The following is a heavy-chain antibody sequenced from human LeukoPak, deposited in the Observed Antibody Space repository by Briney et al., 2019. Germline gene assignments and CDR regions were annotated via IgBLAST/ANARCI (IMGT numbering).Heavy chain of an antibody. CDR2: ISWNSGNI. V-gene: IGHV3-9*01. CDR1: GFSFDDYG. J-gene: IGHJ4*02. Sequence: GGSLRLSCVASGFSFDDYGMFWVRQTPGKGLEWVSGISWNSGNIGYADSVKGRFTVSRDNAKNSLYLQMNSLRVEDTAFYGSGSKASWGRGTLVIVSS. CDR3: GSKAS. D-gene: IGHD2-15*01.